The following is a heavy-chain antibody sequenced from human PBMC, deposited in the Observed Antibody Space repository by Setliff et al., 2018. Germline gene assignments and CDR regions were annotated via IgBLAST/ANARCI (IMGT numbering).Heavy chain of an antibody. V-gene: IGHV4-38-2*02. J-gene: IGHJ6*03. CDR2: IYHSGST. D-gene: IGHD3-16*02. Sequence: PSETLSLTCTVSGYSISSGYYWGWIRQPPGKGLEWIGSIYHSGSTYYNPSLKSRVTISVDTSKNQFSLKLSSVTAADTAVYYCARLHYDYVWGSYRTSDYYYYYYMDVWGKGTTVTVSS. CDR3: ARLHYDYVWGSYRTSDYYYYYYMDV. CDR1: GYSISSGYY.